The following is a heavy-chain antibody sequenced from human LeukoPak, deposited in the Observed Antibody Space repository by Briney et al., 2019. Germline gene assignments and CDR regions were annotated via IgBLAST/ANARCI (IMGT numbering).Heavy chain of an antibody. J-gene: IGHJ4*02. CDR2: ITTGDGNT. CDR1: EFTISRYW. V-gene: IGHV3-23*01. Sequence: GGSLRLSCAASEFTISRYWMHWVRQAPGKGLKWVSTITTGDGNTYYADSVKGRFTVSRDDSKNTLYLQMNSLRAEDTAVYYCAKDGGLWVSAHWGDSWGRGTLVTVSS. CDR3: AKDGGLWVSAHWGDS. D-gene: IGHD7-27*01.